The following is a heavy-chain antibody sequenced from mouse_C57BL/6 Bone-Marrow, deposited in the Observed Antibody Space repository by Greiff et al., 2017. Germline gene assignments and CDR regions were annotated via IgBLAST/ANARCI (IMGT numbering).Heavy chain of an antibody. D-gene: IGHD2-3*01. CDR3: ARDDGYRTFAMDY. Sequence: EVQLQESGPGLVKPSQSLSLTCSVTGYSITSGYYWNWIRQFPGNKLEWMGYISYDGSNNYNPSLKNRISITRDTSKNQFFLKLNSVTTEDTATYYCARDDGYRTFAMDYWGQGTSVTVSS. V-gene: IGHV3-6*01. CDR1: GYSITSGYY. J-gene: IGHJ4*01. CDR2: ISYDGSN.